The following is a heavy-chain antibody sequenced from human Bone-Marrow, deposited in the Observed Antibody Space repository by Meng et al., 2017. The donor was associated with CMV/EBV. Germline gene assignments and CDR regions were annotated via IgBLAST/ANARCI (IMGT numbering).Heavy chain of an antibody. CDR1: GFTFSSYA. J-gene: IGHJ6*02. CDR2: ISYDGSNK. Sequence: GESLKISCAASGFTFSSYAMHWVRQAPGKGLEWVAVISYDGSNKYYADSVKGRFTISRDNSKNTLYLQMNSLRAEDTAVYYCARGITIFGVVIMAYYYGMDVWGQGTLVTVSS. CDR3: ARGITIFGVVIMAYYYGMDV. D-gene: IGHD3-3*01. V-gene: IGHV3-30-3*01.